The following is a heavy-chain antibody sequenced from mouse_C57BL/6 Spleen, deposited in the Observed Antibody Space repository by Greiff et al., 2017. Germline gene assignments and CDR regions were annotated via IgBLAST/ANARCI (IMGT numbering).Heavy chain of an antibody. Sequence: QVQLQQPGAELVKPGASVKMSCKASGYTFTSYWITWVKQRPGQGLEWIGDIYPGSGSTNYNEKFKSKATLTVDTSSSTAYMQLSCLTSEDSAVYYCARTPSYYSNEGAYAMGYWGQGTSVTVSS. J-gene: IGHJ4*01. D-gene: IGHD2-5*01. CDR1: GYTFTSYW. CDR2: IYPGSGST. CDR3: ARTPSYYSNEGAYAMGY. V-gene: IGHV1-55*01.